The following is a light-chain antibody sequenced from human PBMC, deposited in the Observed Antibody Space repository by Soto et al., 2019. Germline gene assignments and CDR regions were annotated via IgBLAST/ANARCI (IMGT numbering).Light chain of an antibody. V-gene: IGLV1-47*02. CDR3: AAWDDSLSGYV. CDR1: SSNIENNY. Sequence: QSALTQPPSASGTPGQSVTISCSGSSSNIENNYVYLYQQLPGTAPKLLIHSNNQRPSGVPDRFSGSKSGTSASLAISGLRSEDEADYYCAAWDDSLSGYVFGTGTKVTVL. J-gene: IGLJ1*01. CDR2: SNN.